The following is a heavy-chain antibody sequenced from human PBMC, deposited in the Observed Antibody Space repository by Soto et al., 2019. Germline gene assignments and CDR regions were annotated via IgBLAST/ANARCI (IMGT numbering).Heavy chain of an antibody. V-gene: IGHV4-59*08. D-gene: IGHD5-18*01. CDR2: IYYSGST. J-gene: IGHJ4*02. CDR3: ARRYGSWVDY. Sequence: QVQLQESGPGLVKPSETLSLTCTVSGGSISSYYWSWIRQPPGKGLEWIGYIYYSGSTNYNPSLKSRVTIAVDTSKNQFSLKLSSVTAADTAVYYCARRYGSWVDYWGQGTLVTVSS. CDR1: GGSISSYY.